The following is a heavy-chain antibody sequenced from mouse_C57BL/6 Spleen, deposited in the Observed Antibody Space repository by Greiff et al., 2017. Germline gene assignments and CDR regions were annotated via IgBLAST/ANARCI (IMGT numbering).Heavy chain of an antibody. CDR3: ARYYDYDVAWFAY. CDR1: GYTFTSYW. J-gene: IGHJ3*01. Sequence: VQLQQPGAELVKPGASVKMSCKASGYTFTSYWITWVKQRPGQGLEWIGDIYPGSGSTNYNEKFKSKATLTVDTSSRTAYMQLSSLTSEDSAVYYCARYYDYDVAWFAYWGQGTLVTVSA. CDR2: IYPGSGST. V-gene: IGHV1-55*01. D-gene: IGHD2-4*01.